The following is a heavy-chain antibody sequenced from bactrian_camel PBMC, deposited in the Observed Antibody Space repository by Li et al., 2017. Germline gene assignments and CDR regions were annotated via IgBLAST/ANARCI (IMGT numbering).Heavy chain of an antibody. Sequence: VQLVESGGGLVQPGGSLRLSCVASGFTFDESDMGWYRQRPGRECELVSTVNIDGATYYADSVKGRFTISKDNARNTLYLQMNSLKPEDTAVYYCAADPSRELWVGYPPYKYWGQGTQVTVS. CDR1: GFTFDESD. D-gene: IGHD5*01. CDR3: AADPSRELWVGYPPYKY. V-gene: IGHV3S60*01. J-gene: IGHJ4*01. CDR2: VNIDGAT.